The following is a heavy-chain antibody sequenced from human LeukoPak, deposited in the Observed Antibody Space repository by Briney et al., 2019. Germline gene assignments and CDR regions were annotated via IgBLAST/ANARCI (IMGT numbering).Heavy chain of an antibody. J-gene: IGHJ5*02. CDR3: AIYAGSYPWFDL. CDR2: IYYSGSA. V-gene: IGHV4-59*01. Sequence: SETLSLTCTVSGGSISSYYWSWVRQPPGKGLEWIGYIYYSGSANYNPSLKSRVTISVDTSKNQFSLKLSSVTAADTALYYCAIYAGSYPWFDLWGQGTLVTVSS. CDR1: GGSISSYY. D-gene: IGHD3-10*01.